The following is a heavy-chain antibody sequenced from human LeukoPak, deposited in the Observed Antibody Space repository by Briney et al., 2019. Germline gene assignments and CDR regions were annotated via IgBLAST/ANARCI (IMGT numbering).Heavy chain of an antibody. V-gene: IGHV1-2*02. CDR3: ARVGYCSGTSCYPPNV. CDR1: GYTFTGYY. D-gene: IGHD2-2*01. Sequence: ASVKVSCKASGYTFTGYYMHWVRQAPGQGLEWMGWINPNSGGTNYAQKFQGRVTMTRDTSISTAYTELSRLRSDDTAVYYCARVGYCSGTSCYPPNVWGKGTTVTVSS. CDR2: INPNSGGT. J-gene: IGHJ6*04.